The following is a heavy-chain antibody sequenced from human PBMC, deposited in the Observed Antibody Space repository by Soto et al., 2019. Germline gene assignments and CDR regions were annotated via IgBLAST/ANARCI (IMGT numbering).Heavy chain of an antibody. CDR1: GYPLSSYG. CDR2: ISYDGTDK. D-gene: IGHD5-18*01. V-gene: IGHV3-30*18. Sequence: QVQLVESGGGGVHPGRSLRLSCAACGYPLSSYGIHWVRQAPGKGLEWVALISYDGTDKYYADSVKGRFTISRDNSKNTLYLQMSSLGPEDTAVYYCVKERYAQLWLEDYGMDVWGQGTTVTV. J-gene: IGHJ6*02. CDR3: VKERYAQLWLEDYGMDV.